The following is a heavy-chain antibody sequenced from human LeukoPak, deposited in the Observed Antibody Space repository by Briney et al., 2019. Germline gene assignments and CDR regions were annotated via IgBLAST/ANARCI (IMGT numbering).Heavy chain of an antibody. CDR1: GFTFSSYG. V-gene: IGHV3-30*18. CDR2: ISYDGSNK. Sequence: GGSLRLSCAASGFTFSSYGMHWVRQAPGKGLEWVAVISYDGSNKYYADSVKGRFTISRDNSKNTLYLQMNSLRAEDTAVYYCAKDFLRGYYGSGSYSTQTGGNWFDPWGQGTLVTVSS. J-gene: IGHJ5*02. CDR3: AKDFLRGYYGSGSYSTQTGGNWFDP. D-gene: IGHD3-10*01.